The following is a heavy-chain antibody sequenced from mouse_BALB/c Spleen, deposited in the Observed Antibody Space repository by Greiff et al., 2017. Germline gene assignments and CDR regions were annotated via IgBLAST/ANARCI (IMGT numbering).Heavy chain of an antibody. CDR1: GYTFTDYN. D-gene: IGHD1-1*01. CDR2: INPNNGGT. Sequence: EVQRVESGPELVKPGASVKIPCKSSGYTFTDYNMDWVKQSHGKSLEWIGDINPNNGGTIYNQKFKGKATLTVDKSSSTAYMELRSLTSEDTAVYYCAIHYYGSSYYWFAYWGQGTLVTVSA. J-gene: IGHJ3*01. CDR3: AIHYYGSSYYWFAY. V-gene: IGHV1-18*01.